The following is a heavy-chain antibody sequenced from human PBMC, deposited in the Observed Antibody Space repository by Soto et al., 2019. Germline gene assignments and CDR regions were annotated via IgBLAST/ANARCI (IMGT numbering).Heavy chain of an antibody. V-gene: IGHV1-3*01. J-gene: IGHJ6*02. CDR2: INAGNGNT. CDR3: AREPQLGLSGYYPPYYYYGMDV. Sequence: QVQLVQSGAEVKKPGASVKVSCKASGYTFTSYAMHWVRQAPGQRLEWMGWINAGNGNTKYSQKFQGRVTITRDTSASTAYMELSSLRSEDTAVYYCAREPQLGLSGYYPPYYYYGMDVWGQGTTVTVSS. CDR1: GYTFTSYA. D-gene: IGHD3-3*01.